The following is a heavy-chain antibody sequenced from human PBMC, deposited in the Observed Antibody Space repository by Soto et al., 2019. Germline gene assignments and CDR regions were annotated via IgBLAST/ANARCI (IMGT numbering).Heavy chain of an antibody. CDR2: ISYDGSNK. CDR3: ARAYYDSSGYYPYYFDY. CDR1: GFTFSSYA. D-gene: IGHD3-22*01. J-gene: IGHJ4*02. Sequence: PGGSLRLSCAASGFTFSSYAMHWVRQAPGKGLEWVAVISYDGSNKYYADSVKGRFTISRDNSKNTLYLQMNSLRAEDTAAYYCARAYYDSSGYYPYYFDYWGQGTLVTVSS. V-gene: IGHV3-30-3*01.